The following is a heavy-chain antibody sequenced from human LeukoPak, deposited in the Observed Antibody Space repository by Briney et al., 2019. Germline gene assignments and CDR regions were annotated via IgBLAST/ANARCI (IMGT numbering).Heavy chain of an antibody. J-gene: IGHJ3*02. CDR1: DDSISGSHP. CDR3: ARELRYFDERDAFDI. Sequence: SETLSLTCIVSDDSISGSHPWGWIRQPPGKGLEWIGSIYYSGSTYYNPSLKSRVTISVDTSKNQFSLRLTSVTAADTAVYYCARELRYFDERDAFDIWGQGTMVTVSS. CDR2: IYYSGST. V-gene: IGHV4-39*02. D-gene: IGHD3-9*01.